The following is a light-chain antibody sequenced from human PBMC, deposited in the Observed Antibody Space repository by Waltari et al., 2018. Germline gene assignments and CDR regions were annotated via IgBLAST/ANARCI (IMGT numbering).Light chain of an antibody. CDR2: TTS. V-gene: IGKV1-5*03. CDR1: ETIVSW. CDR3: QHYISSPWT. Sequence: DIQMTQFPSTLSASVGDTVTITCRASETIVSWLAWYQQKPGKAPRLLIHTTSNVATGVPSRFSGRGSGTQFTLTIGSLQPDDVATYYCQHYISSPWTFGQGTKVEIK. J-gene: IGKJ1*01.